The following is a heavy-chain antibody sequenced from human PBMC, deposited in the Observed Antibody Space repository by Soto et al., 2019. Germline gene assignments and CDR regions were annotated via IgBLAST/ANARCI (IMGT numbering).Heavy chain of an antibody. Sequence: SETLSLTCTVSGGSITGYYWSWIRQPPGKGLEWIGYIYYSGSTNYNPSLKSRVTISVDTSKNQFSLKLSSVTAADTAVYYCARQSCSSTSCYYWLDPWGQGTLVTVSS. J-gene: IGHJ5*02. V-gene: IGHV4-59*08. CDR3: ARQSCSSTSCYYWLDP. CDR1: GGSITGYY. D-gene: IGHD2-2*01. CDR2: IYYSGST.